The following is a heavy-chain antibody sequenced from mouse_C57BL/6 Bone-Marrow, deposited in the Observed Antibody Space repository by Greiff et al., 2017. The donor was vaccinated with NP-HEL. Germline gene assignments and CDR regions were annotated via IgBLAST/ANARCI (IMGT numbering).Heavy chain of an antibody. CDR2: IDPEDGET. CDR3: APNRTFAY. V-gene: IGHV14-2*01. Sequence: VQLQQSGAELVKPGASVKLSCTASGFNINDYYMHWVKQRTEKGLEWIGRIDPEDGETKYAAKFQGKATITADTSSNTAYLQLSSLTSEDTAVYYCAPNRTFAYWGQGTLVTVSA. CDR1: GFNINDYY. D-gene: IGHD4-1*01. J-gene: IGHJ3*01.